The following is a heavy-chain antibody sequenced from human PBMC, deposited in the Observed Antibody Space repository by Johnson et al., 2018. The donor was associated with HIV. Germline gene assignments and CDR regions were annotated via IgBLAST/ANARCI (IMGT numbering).Heavy chain of an antibody. D-gene: IGHD6-13*01. Sequence: QVQLVESGGGVVRPGRSLRLSCAACEFTFSRFAMHWVRQAPGKGLEWVAVISYDGSNKYYTDSVKGRFTISRDNSKNTLYLQMNSLRPEDTAVYYCARDGHSSTPRCAFDIWGQGTMVTVSS. CDR1: EFTFSRFA. V-gene: IGHV3-30*04. CDR3: ARDGHSSTPRCAFDI. J-gene: IGHJ3*02. CDR2: ISYDGSNK.